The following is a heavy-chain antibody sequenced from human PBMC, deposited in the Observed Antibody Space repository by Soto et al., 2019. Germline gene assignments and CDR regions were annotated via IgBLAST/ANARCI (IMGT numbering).Heavy chain of an antibody. CDR1: GGTIKTYT. V-gene: IGHV1-69*12. J-gene: IGHJ5*02. Sequence: VQFVQSGAELKKPGSSVRVSCRASGGTIKTYTLSWVRQAPGQGLEWMGAFIPSFPAPNFAQRFKGGLTLTAYEFTKTGLMGLSGLRLEDTVLHFCATGEVVPSFPNWLDTWGQGTHVVVSA. CDR2: FIPSFPAP. D-gene: IGHD2-21*01. CDR3: ATGEVVPSFPNWLDT.